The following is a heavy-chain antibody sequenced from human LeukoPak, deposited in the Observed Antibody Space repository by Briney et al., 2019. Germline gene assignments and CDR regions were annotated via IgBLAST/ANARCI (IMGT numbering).Heavy chain of an antibody. Sequence: GASLRLSCAASGSTFSNYAMSWVRQAPGKGLEWVSAIVGSGGSTYYADSVKGRFTISRDNPKNTLYLQMNSLRAEDTAVYYCAKWGDYDILTGYYDSDYWGQGTLVTVSS. J-gene: IGHJ4*02. V-gene: IGHV3-23*01. CDR1: GSTFSNYA. CDR3: AKWGDYDILTGYYDSDY. CDR2: IVGSGGST. D-gene: IGHD3-9*01.